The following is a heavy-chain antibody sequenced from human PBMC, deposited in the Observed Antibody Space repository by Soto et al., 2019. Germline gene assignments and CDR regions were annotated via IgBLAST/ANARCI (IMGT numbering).Heavy chain of an antibody. CDR3: ARGSYYSGWV. V-gene: IGHV6-1*01. Sequence: SQTLSLTCAISVDSVSSTSTAWSWIRQSPSRGLEWLGRTYYRSNWYTDYAVPVKSRITISPDTSKNQFSLQLNSVTPEDTAVYYCARGSYYSGWVWGQGTLVTVSS. D-gene: IGHD6-19*01. CDR1: VDSVSSTSTA. CDR2: TYYRSNWYT. J-gene: IGHJ4*02.